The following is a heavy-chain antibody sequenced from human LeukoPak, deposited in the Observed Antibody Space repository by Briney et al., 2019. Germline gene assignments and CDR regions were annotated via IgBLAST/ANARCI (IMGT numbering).Heavy chain of an antibody. CDR1: GFTFSRFT. Sequence: GGSPRLSCAASGFTFSRFTINWVRQAPGKGLEWVSGISGSDSSTYYADSVKGRFTISRDNSKNTLYLQMNSLRAEDTAVYYCANRESKKYEGWFDPWGQGTLVTVSS. V-gene: IGHV3-23*01. D-gene: IGHD2-8*01. J-gene: IGHJ5*02. CDR2: ISGSDSST. CDR3: ANRESKKYEGWFDP.